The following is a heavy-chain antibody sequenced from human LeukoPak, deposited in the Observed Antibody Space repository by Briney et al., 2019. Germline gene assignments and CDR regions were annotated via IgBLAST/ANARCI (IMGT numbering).Heavy chain of an antibody. CDR3: ARVKTYDAMLTGYYGACLVFYY. D-gene: IGHD3-9*01. J-gene: IGHJ4*02. V-gene: IGHV4-34*01. CDR2: INHSGST. Sequence: PSETLSLTCAVYGGSFSGYYWSWIRQPPGKGLEWIGEINHSGSTNYNPSLKSRVTISVDTSKNQFSLKLSSVTAADTAWYYWARVKTYDAMLTGYYGACLVFYYWGQGTLVTVSS. CDR1: GGSFSGYY.